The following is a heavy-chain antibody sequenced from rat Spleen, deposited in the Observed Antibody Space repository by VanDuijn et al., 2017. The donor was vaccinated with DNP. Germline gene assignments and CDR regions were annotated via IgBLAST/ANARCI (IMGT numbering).Heavy chain of an antibody. CDR3: ARQEWIAATLPLCWYFDF. Sequence: EVQLVESGGGLVQPGRSLTLSCVASGFTFSDYYMAWVRQAPKKGLVWVASISYDGRNNYYGDSVKGRFTVSRDNAKSNLYLQMDSLRSEETATYYCARQEWIAATLPLCWYFDFWGPGTMVTVSS. CDR1: GFTFSDYY. V-gene: IGHV5-7*01. J-gene: IGHJ1*01. CDR2: ISYDGRNN. D-gene: IGHD1-2*01.